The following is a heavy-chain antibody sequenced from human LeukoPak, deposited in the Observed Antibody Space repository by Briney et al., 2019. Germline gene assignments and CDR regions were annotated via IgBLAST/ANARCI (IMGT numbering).Heavy chain of an antibody. Sequence: SSETLSLTCTVSGGSISSYYWSWIRQPAGKGLEWIGRIYTSGSTNYNPSLKSRVTISVDTSKNQFSLKLSSVTAADTAVYYCARQAPGYSGYDNHFDYWGQGTLATVSS. V-gene: IGHV4-4*07. CDR3: ARQAPGYSGYDNHFDY. J-gene: IGHJ4*02. CDR1: GGSISSYY. CDR2: IYTSGST. D-gene: IGHD5-12*01.